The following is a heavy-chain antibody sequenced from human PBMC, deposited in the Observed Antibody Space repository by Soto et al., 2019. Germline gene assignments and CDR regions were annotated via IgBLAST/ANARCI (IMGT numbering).Heavy chain of an antibody. V-gene: IGHV3-30*18. Sequence: QVQLVESGGGVVQPGRSLRLSCAASGFTFSSYGMHWVRQAPGKGLEWVAVISYDGSNKYYADSVKGRFTISRDNSKNKLYLQMNSLRAEDTAVYYCAKTGGPAEYYYYYGMDVWGQGTTVTVSS. J-gene: IGHJ6*02. CDR3: AKTGGPAEYYYYYGMDV. CDR2: ISYDGSNK. CDR1: GFTFSSYG. D-gene: IGHD2-2*01.